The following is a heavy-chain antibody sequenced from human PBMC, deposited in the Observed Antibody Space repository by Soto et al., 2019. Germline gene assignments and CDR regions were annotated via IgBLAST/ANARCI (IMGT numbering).Heavy chain of an antibody. CDR2: IHPNTGGT. Sequence: ASVKVTCKASGYPYTNSYMHWVRQAPGQGLEWMGWIHPNTGGTNYAQKFQGRVTMTRDTSVSTVYMELNRLTSDDTAIYFCASDFRTRGWFRQAGNFAMDVWGQGTTVTVSS. D-gene: IGHD6-19*01. J-gene: IGHJ6*02. CDR3: ASDFRTRGWFRQAGNFAMDV. CDR1: GYPYTNSY. V-gene: IGHV1-2*02.